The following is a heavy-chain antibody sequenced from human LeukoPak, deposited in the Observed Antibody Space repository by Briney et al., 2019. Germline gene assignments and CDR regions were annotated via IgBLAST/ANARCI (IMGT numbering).Heavy chain of an antibody. CDR1: GFTFSDYY. CDR2: ISNSGTII. Sequence: PGGSLRLSCAASGFTFSDYYMSWMRQAPGKGLEWVSYISNSGTIIHDADSVKGRFTISRDTSKNTVFLQMNSLRAEDTAVYYCAKDWCTNGVCFSFDAFDIWGLGTMVTVSS. CDR3: AKDWCTNGVCFSFDAFDI. V-gene: IGHV3-11*04. J-gene: IGHJ3*02. D-gene: IGHD2-8*01.